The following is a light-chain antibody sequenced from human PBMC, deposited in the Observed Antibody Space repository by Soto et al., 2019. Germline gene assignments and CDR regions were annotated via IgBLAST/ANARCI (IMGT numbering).Light chain of an antibody. CDR2: GAS. CDR1: QSLRSS. Sequence: EIVMTQSPATLSVSPGERATLSCRDSQSLRSSIAWYQQKPGQAPRLLIYGASTRATGVPARFSGSGSGTEFTLTISSLQSEDFAVYYCQQYNNWPDMYTFGQGTKLEIK. J-gene: IGKJ2*01. CDR3: QQYNNWPDMYT. V-gene: IGKV3-15*01.